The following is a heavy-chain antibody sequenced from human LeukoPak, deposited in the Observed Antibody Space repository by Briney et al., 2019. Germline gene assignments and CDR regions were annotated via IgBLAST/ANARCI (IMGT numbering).Heavy chain of an antibody. CDR2: ISGSGGST. V-gene: IGHV3-23*01. Sequence: GGSLRLSCAASGFTFSSYAMSWVRQAPGKGLEWVSAISGSGGSTYYADSVKGRFTISRDNAKNSLYLQMNSLRAEDTAVYYCARAYYDSSGYYYQDYWGQGTLVTVSS. CDR1: GFTFSSYA. J-gene: IGHJ4*02. CDR3: ARAYYDSSGYYYQDY. D-gene: IGHD3-22*01.